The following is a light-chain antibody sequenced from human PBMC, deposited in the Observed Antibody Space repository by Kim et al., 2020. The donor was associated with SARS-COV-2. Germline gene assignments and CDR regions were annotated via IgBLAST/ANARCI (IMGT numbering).Light chain of an antibody. CDR3: QVLDSGTWV. CDR1: NIQTLN. CDR2: KDS. V-gene: IGLV3-9*01. Sequence: SVALGQTARLTCGGNNIQTLNVHWYRQKPGQAPVLVMYKDSKRPSGIPERFSGSNSGNTATLTISRAQADDEADYFCQVLDSGTWVFGGGTKLTVL. J-gene: IGLJ3*02.